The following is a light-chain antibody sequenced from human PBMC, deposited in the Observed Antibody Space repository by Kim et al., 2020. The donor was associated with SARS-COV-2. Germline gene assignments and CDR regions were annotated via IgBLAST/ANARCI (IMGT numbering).Light chain of an antibody. Sequence: SVSPGQTARITCSGNVLAKRYTRWFQQKPGQAPVLLIYKDSERPSGIPERFSGSSSGTTVTLTISGAQVEDEADYYCYSAADDNWVFGGGTKLTVL. V-gene: IGLV3-27*01. CDR2: KDS. J-gene: IGLJ3*02. CDR1: VLAKRY. CDR3: YSAADDNWV.